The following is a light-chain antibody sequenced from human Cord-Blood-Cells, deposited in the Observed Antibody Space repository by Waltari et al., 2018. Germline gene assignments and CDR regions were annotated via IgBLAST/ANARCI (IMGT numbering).Light chain of an antibody. CDR3: SSYTSSSTLV. J-gene: IGLJ3*02. CDR1: SRDVGGYNY. V-gene: IGLV2-14*01. CDR2: DVS. Sequence: QSALTKPASVSGSPGQSITIPCTGTSRDVGGYNYVSWYQQHPGKAPKLMIYDVSKRPSGVSNRFSGSKSGNTASLTISGLQAEDEADYYCSSYTSSSTLVFGGGTKLTVL.